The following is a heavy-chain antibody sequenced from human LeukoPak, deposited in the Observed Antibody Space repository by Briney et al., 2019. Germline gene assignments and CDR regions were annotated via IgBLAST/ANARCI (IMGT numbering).Heavy chain of an antibody. V-gene: IGHV3-23*01. Sequence: GGSLRLSCAASGFTFSSYAMSWVRQAPGKGLEWVSAISGSGGSTYYADSVKGRFTISRDNSKNTLYLQMNSLRAEDTAVYYCAKDLVSMVRGEPGMDVWGQGTTVTVSS. CDR1: GFTFSSYA. CDR3: AKDLVSMVRGEPGMDV. J-gene: IGHJ6*02. CDR2: ISGSGGST. D-gene: IGHD3-10*01.